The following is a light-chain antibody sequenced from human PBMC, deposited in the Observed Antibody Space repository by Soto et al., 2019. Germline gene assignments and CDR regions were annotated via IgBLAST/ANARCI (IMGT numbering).Light chain of an antibody. V-gene: IGKV3-15*01. J-gene: IGKJ1*01. Sequence: EIVMTQSPATLSVSPGERATLSFRASQSITSNLAWYQQKPGQAPRLLLYGASTRATGIPARFSGSGSGTEFTLTISSLQSEDFAVYYCQQYNNWPPWTFGQGTKVDIK. CDR3: QQYNNWPPWT. CDR1: QSITSN. CDR2: GAS.